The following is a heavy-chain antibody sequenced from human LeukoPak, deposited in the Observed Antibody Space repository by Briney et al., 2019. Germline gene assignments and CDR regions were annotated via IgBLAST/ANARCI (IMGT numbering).Heavy chain of an antibody. CDR3: ARWYYDILTGYPHFDI. CDR1: GYTFTSYD. CDR2: MNPNSGNT. D-gene: IGHD3-9*01. V-gene: IGHV1-8*01. Sequence: ASVKVSCKASGYTFTSYDINWVRQATGQGFEWMGWMNPNSGNTGYAQKFQGRVTMTRNTSISTAYMELSSLRSEDTAMYYCARWYYDILTGYPHFDIWGQGTMVTVSS. J-gene: IGHJ3*02.